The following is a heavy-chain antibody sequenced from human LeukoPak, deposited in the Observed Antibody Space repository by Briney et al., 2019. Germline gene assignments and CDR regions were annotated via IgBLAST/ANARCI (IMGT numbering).Heavy chain of an antibody. CDR3: ARRELGSPFDY. CDR1: GGSISSSSYS. J-gene: IGHJ4*02. Sequence: PSETLSLTCTVSGGSISSSSYSWGWIRQPPGQGLEWIGSIYYSGSTYYNPSLKSRVTISVDTSKNQFSLKLSSVTAADTAVYYCARRELGSPFDYWGQGTLVTVSS. V-gene: IGHV4-39*01. CDR2: IYYSGST. D-gene: IGHD1-26*01.